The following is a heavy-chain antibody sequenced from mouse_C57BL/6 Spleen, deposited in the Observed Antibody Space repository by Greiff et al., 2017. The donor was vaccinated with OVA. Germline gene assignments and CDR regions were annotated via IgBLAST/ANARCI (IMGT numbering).Heavy chain of an antibody. D-gene: IGHD1-1*01. V-gene: IGHV1-64*01. CDR3: ARGSSSYYFDY. Sequence: QVQLQQPGAELVKPGASVKLSCKASGYTFTSYWMHWVKQRPGQGLEWIGMIHPNSGSTNYNEKFKSKATLTVDKSSSTAYMQRSSLTSEDSAVYDCARGSSSYYFDYWGQGTTLTVSS. CDR1: GYTFTSYW. CDR2: IHPNSGST. J-gene: IGHJ2*01.